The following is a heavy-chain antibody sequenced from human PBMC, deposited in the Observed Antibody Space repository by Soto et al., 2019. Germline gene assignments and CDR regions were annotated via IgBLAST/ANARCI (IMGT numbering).Heavy chain of an antibody. Sequence: QVQLVQSGAEVKKPGSSVKVSCKASGGTFSSYAISWVRQAPGQGLEWMGGIIPIFGTANSAQKFQGRVTITAEESTSTADMELSSLRSEDTAVYYCARHVPAAGYYYGMDVWGQGTTVTVSS. CDR2: IIPIFGTA. CDR3: ARHVPAAGYYYGMDV. J-gene: IGHJ6*02. CDR1: GGTFSSYA. D-gene: IGHD2-2*01. V-gene: IGHV1-69*12.